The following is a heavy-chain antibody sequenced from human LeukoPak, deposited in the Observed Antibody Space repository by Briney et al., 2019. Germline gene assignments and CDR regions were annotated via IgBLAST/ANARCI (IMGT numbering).Heavy chain of an antibody. J-gene: IGHJ4*02. CDR1: GFTFSSYS. D-gene: IGHD5-18*01. CDR3: ARDGIQLWGPEDY. V-gene: IGHV3-21*01. CDR2: ISSSSSYI. Sequence: GGSLRLSCAASGFTFSSYSMNWVRQAPGKGLEWVSSISSSSSYIYYADSVKGRFTISRDNAKNSLYLQMNSLRAEDTAVYYCARDGIQLWGPEDYWGQGTLVTVSS.